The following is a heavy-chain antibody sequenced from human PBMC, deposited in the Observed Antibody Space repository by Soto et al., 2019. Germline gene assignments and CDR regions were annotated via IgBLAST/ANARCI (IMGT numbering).Heavy chain of an antibody. CDR2: ISDSGGGT. Sequence: GGSLRLSCAASGFTFSSYAMSWVRLAPGKGLEWVSTISDSGGGTYYADSVKDRFTISRDNSRNTLYLQMNSLRAEDTAVYYCGKDLLSGYSYGYFDYWGQGTLVTVSS. J-gene: IGHJ4*02. CDR1: GFTFSSYA. CDR3: GKDLLSGYSYGYFDY. D-gene: IGHD5-18*01. V-gene: IGHV3-23*01.